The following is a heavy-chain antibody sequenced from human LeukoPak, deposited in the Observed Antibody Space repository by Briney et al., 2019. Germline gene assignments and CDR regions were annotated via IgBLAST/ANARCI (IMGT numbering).Heavy chain of an antibody. CDR3: AKEFRPQTFDY. V-gene: IGHV3-23*01. Sequence: PGGSLRLSCAPSGFPFSNYAMSWVRQAPGKGLEWVSAISDSGGHSTYYADSVKGRFTISRDDSKNMLYLQMNGLRAEDTAVYYCAKEFRPQTFDYWGQGTLVTVSS. J-gene: IGHJ4*02. CDR2: ISDSGGHST. CDR1: GFPFSNYA.